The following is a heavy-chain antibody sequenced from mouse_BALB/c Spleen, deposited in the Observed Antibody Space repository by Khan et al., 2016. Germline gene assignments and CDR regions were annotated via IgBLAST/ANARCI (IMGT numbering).Heavy chain of an antibody. CDR1: GFTFSDAW. J-gene: IGHJ3*01. CDR2: IKTKANNHAT. D-gene: IGHD1-1*01. Sequence: EVKLEESGGGLVQPGGSMKLSCVASGFTFSDAWMDWVRQSPEKGLEWVAEIKTKANNHATYYAESVKGRFTISRDDSQSNVYLQMNRVRAEDTGIDYRIGNYVAYWGQGTLVTVSA. V-gene: IGHV6-6*01. CDR3: IGNYVAY.